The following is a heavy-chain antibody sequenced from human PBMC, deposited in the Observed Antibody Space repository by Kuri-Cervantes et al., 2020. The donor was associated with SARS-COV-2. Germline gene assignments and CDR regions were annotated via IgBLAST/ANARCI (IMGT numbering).Heavy chain of an antibody. Sequence: ASVKVSCKASGYTFTNYGINWVRQAPGQGLEWMGWISVYNGNTNYAQKFQARVTMTEDTSTDTAYMELSSLRSEDTAVYYCATDYDFWRRWDYWGQGTLVTVSS. D-gene: IGHD3-3*01. V-gene: IGHV1-18*01. CDR3: ATDYDFWRRWDY. CDR1: GYTFTNYG. J-gene: IGHJ4*02. CDR2: ISVYNGNT.